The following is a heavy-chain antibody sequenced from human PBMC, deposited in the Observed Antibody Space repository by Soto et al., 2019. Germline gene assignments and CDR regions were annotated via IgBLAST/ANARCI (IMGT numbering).Heavy chain of an antibody. CDR1: GYSFTSYW. Sequence: GESLKISCKGSGYSFTSYWIGWVRQMPGKGLEWMGIIYPGDSDTRYSPSFQGQVTISADKSISTAYLQWSSLKASDTAMYYCARQGSREDYYYCYMDVWGKGTTVTVSS. V-gene: IGHV5-51*01. CDR2: IYPGDSDT. CDR3: ARQGSREDYYYCYMDV. D-gene: IGHD2-15*01. J-gene: IGHJ6*03.